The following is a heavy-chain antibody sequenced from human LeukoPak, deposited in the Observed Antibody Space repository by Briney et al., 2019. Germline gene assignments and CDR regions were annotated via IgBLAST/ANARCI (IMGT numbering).Heavy chain of an antibody. CDR1: GYSFTSYW. Sequence: GESLKISCKGSGYSFTSYWIDWVRQMPGKGLEWMGIIYPGDSDTRYSPSFQGQVTISADKSISTAYLQWSSLKASDTAMYYCASQYSSGQYYFDYWGQGTLVTVSS. J-gene: IGHJ4*02. CDR3: ASQYSSGQYYFDY. V-gene: IGHV5-51*01. D-gene: IGHD6-19*01. CDR2: IYPGDSDT.